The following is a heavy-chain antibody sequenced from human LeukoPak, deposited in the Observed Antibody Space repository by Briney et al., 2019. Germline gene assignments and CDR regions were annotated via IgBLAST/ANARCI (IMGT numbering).Heavy chain of an antibody. D-gene: IGHD3-10*01. Sequence: GGSLRLSCAASGFTFSSYAMSWVRQAPGKGLEWVSAISGSGGSTYYADSVKGRFTISRDNSKNTLYLQMNSLRVEDTAVYYCAKVLVRYYGSGSHFDYWGQGTLVTVSS. CDR3: AKVLVRYYGSGSHFDY. J-gene: IGHJ4*02. V-gene: IGHV3-23*01. CDR1: GFTFSSYA. CDR2: ISGSGGST.